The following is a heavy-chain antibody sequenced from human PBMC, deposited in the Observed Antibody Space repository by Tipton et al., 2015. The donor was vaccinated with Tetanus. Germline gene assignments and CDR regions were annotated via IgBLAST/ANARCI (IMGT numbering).Heavy chain of an antibody. CDR1: GGSISGPYF. CDR3: ARDQGGGRVVRLNWFDP. D-gene: IGHD6-6*01. CDR2: IYYSGST. J-gene: IGHJ5*02. V-gene: IGHV4-31*03. Sequence: LVKPTETLSVTCTVSGGSISGPYFWNWIRQRPGKGPEWIGYIYYSGSTYFNPSLKSRVSMSVDTSKNQFFLNLTSVTAADTATYYCARDQGGGRVVRLNWFDPWGQGTLVTVSS.